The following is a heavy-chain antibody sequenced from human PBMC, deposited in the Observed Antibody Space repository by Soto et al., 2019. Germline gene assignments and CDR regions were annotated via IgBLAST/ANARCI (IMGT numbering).Heavy chain of an antibody. Sequence: SETLSLTCAVSGGSIGSGGYSWSWIRQPPGKGLEWIGYIYHSGTTYYNPSLKSRVTISVDRSKNQFSLKLSSVTAADTAVYYCASTRRDGYNNYYYYYGMDVWGQGTTVTVSS. CDR1: GGSIGSGGYS. J-gene: IGHJ6*02. CDR2: IYHSGTT. V-gene: IGHV4-30-2*01. D-gene: IGHD5-12*01. CDR3: ASTRRDGYNNYYYYYGMDV.